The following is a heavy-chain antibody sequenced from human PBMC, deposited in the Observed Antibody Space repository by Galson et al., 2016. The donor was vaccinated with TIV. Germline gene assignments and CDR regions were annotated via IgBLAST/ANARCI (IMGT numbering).Heavy chain of an antibody. CDR1: GYTFTSYH. CDR3: ARAATVVGDWYFGL. D-gene: IGHD4-23*01. J-gene: IGHJ2*01. CDR2: INPNSGGT. V-gene: IGHV1-2*02. Sequence: SVKVSCKASGYTFTSYHVHWVRQAPGQGLVWMGSINPNSGGTNYAQSFQGRVTITRDTSISTASMELSMLRSDDTATYYCARAATVVGDWYFGLWGRGTLVPVSS.